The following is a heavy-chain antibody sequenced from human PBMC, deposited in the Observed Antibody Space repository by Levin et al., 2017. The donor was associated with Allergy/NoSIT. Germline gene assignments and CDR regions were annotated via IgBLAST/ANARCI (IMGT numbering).Heavy chain of an antibody. CDR2: SYYSGTA. CDR1: GDSIISGHYY. D-gene: IGHD2-8*02. V-gene: IGHV4-31*03. CDR3: ARVRNAGGRGWFDS. J-gene: IGHJ5*01. Sequence: SETLSLTCTVSGDSIISGHYYWSWIRQSPGKGLEWIGHSYYSGTAYYNPSLKSRLTISVDTSKNQFSLKLSPVTAADSAVDYCARVRNAGGRGWFDSWGQGTLVTVSS.